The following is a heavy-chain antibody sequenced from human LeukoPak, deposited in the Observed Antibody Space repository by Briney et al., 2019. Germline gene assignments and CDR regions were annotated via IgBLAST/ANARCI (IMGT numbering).Heavy chain of an antibody. CDR2: IYTSGST. Sequence: SETLSLTCTVSGGSISSYYWSWIRQPAGKGLEWIGRIYTSGSTNYNPSLKSRVTISVDTSKNQFSLKLSSVTAADTAVYYCAMYSSSSNNDYWGQGTLVTVSS. D-gene: IGHD6-6*01. CDR3: AMYSSSSNNDY. J-gene: IGHJ4*02. V-gene: IGHV4-4*07. CDR1: GGSISSYY.